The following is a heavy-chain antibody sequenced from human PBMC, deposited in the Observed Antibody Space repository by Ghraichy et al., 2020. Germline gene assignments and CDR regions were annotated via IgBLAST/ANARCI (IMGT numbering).Heavy chain of an antibody. J-gene: IGHJ4*02. D-gene: IGHD3-3*01. CDR1: GGSISSYY. V-gene: IGHV4-59*08. CDR2: IYYSGST. Sequence: SETLSLTCTVSGGSISSYYWSWIRQPPGKGLEWIGYIYYSGSTNYNPSLKSRVTISLDTSKNQFSLKLSSVTAADTAVYYCARHIVDFWSALDYWGQGTLATVSS. CDR3: ARHIVDFWSALDY.